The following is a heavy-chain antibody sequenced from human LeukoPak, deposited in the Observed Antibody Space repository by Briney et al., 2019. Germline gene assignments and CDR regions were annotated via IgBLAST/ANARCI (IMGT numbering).Heavy chain of an antibody. D-gene: IGHD2-2*01. V-gene: IGHV4-30-4*07. J-gene: IGHJ6*03. Sequence: SETLSLTCAVSGDSITSGGYSWSWIRQTPGKGLEWIAYIHDSGSTYNNPSLKSRLSISIDTSKNQFSLKLNSVTAADTAVYYCARRVRTSSKLHYYYYYYMDVWGKGTTVTVSS. CDR1: GDSITSGGYS. CDR3: ARRVRTSSKLHYYYYYYMDV. CDR2: IHDSGST.